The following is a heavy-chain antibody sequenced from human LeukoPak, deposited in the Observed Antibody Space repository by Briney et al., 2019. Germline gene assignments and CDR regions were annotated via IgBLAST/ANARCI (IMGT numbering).Heavy chain of an antibody. CDR1: GFTFSRYW. CDR3: VRRVGSGYYYFDY. V-gene: IGHV3-74*01. CDR2: INGDGSTT. J-gene: IGHJ4*02. Sequence: GGSLRLSCAASGFTFSRYWMHWARHAPGRGLVWVSFINGDGSTTTYAESVKGRFTISRDNAKNTLYLQMNNLRAEDTAVYYCVRRVGSGYYYFDYWGQGTLVTVSS. D-gene: IGHD3-22*01.